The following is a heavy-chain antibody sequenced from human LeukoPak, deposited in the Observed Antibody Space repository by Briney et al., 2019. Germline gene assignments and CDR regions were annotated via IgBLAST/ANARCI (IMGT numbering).Heavy chain of an antibody. Sequence: SETLSLTCTVPGGSISSYYWSWIRQPPGKGLEWIGYIYYSGSTNYNPSLKSRVTISVDTSKNQFSLKLSSVTAADTAVYYCARVVYGSGSYYNDYWGQGTLVTVSS. J-gene: IGHJ4*02. CDR3: ARVVYGSGSYYNDY. CDR2: IYYSGST. CDR1: GGSISSYY. V-gene: IGHV4-59*01. D-gene: IGHD3-10*01.